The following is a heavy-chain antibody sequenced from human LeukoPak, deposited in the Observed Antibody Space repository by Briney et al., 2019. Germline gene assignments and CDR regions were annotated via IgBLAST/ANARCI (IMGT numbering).Heavy chain of an antibody. CDR3: ARAGSRGSVDY. V-gene: IGHV3-30-3*01. J-gene: IGHJ4*02. D-gene: IGHD6-19*01. CDR2: ISYDGNNK. CDR1: GFTFSSYA. Sequence: WGSLRLSCAASGFTFSSYAMHWVRQAPGKGLEWVAVISYDGNNKYYPDSVKGRFTISRDNSKNTLYLQMNNLRAEDTAVYYCARAGSRGSVDYWGQGTLVTVSS.